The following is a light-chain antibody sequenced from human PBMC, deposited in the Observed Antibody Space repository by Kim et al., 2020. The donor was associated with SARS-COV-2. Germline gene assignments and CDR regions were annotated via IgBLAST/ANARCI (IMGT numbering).Light chain of an antibody. CDR3: QKYNSAPWT. J-gene: IGKJ1*01. CDR2: AAS. Sequence: ASVGDRATTACRASQDISNYLAWYQKKPGKGPKLLIYAASALQLGVPSRFGGSGSGTDFTLTVTSLQPEDVATYYCQKYNSAPWTFGQGTKVDIK. CDR1: QDISNY. V-gene: IGKV1-27*01.